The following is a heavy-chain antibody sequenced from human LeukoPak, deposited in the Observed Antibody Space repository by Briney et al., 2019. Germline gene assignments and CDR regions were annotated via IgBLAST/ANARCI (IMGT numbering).Heavy chain of an antibody. CDR2: IYHSGST. CDR1: GYSISSGYY. J-gene: IGHJ4*02. CDR3: ARWGREYYDILTRSYYFDY. D-gene: IGHD3-9*01. Sequence: PSETLSLTRAVSGYSISSGYYWGWIRQPPGKGLEWIGSIYHSGSTYYNPSLKSRVTISVDMSKNHFSLKLSSVTAADTAVYYCARWGREYYDILTRSYYFDYWGQGTLVTVSS. V-gene: IGHV4-38-2*01.